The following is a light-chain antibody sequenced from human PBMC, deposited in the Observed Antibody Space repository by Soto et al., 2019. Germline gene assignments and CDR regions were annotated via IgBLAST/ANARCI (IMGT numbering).Light chain of an antibody. Sequence: QSVLAQPASVSGSFGQSITISCSGPNTDLGVYGYVSWYQHHPGKAPKLLIYDVNNRPSGISDRFSGSKSGDTASLTISGLQAEDEADYLCFSKISGFVYGFGTGTKVTVL. V-gene: IGLV2-14*01. CDR1: NTDLGVYGY. J-gene: IGLJ1*01. CDR2: DVN. CDR3: FSKISGFVYG.